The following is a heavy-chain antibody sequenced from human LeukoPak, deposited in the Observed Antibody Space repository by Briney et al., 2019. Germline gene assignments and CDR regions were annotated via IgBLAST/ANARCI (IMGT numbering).Heavy chain of an antibody. CDR3: ASTRNYDLWSGSGYFDL. Sequence: SETLSLTCTVSGGSISSGSYYWSWIRQPAGKRLEWIGRIYSSGSTNYNPSLESRVTISVDTSKNQFSLKLSSVTAADTAVYYCASTRNYDLWSGSGYFDLWGRGTLVTVSS. V-gene: IGHV4-61*02. J-gene: IGHJ2*01. CDR1: GGSISSGSYY. CDR2: IYSSGST. D-gene: IGHD3-3*01.